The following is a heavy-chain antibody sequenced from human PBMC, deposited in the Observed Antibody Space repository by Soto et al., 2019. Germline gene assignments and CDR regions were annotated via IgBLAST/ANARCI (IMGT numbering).Heavy chain of an antibody. CDR1: GGSVSSGSYY. Sequence: QVQLQESGPGLVKPSETLSLTCTVSGGSVSSGSYYWSWIRQPPGKGLEWIGYIYYSGSTNYNPSLQSRVTISVDTSKTQCSLKLSSVTAADTAVYYCARDPTHGDYEQVIWGQGTMVTVSS. D-gene: IGHD4-17*01. CDR3: ARDPTHGDYEQVI. J-gene: IGHJ3*01. V-gene: IGHV4-61*01. CDR2: IYYSGST.